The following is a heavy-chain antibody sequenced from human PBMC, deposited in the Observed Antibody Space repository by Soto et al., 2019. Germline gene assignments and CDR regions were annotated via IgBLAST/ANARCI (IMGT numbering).Heavy chain of an antibody. J-gene: IGHJ3*02. D-gene: IGHD5-18*01. Sequence: XSVKVSCKASGYTFIGYYMNWVRQAPGQGLEWMGMINPSGGSTSYAQKFQGRATMTRDTSTSTVYMELSSLRSEDTAVYYCAREDTANGGAFDIWGQGTMVTVSS. V-gene: IGHV1-46*01. CDR2: INPSGGST. CDR1: GYTFIGYY. CDR3: AREDTANGGAFDI.